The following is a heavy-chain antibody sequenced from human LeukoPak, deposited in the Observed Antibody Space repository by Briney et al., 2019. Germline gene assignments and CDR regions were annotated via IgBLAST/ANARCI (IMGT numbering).Heavy chain of an antibody. J-gene: IGHJ4*02. V-gene: IGHV1-18*01. CDR3: ARLYCSSTSCCFDY. CDR1: GYTFTSYG. CDR2: ISAYNGNT. Sequence: GASVKVSCKASGYTFTSYGISWVRQAPGQGLEWMGWISAYNGNTNYAQKLQGRVTMTTDTSTSTAYMELRSLRSDDTAVYYCARLYCSSTSCCFDYWGQGTLVTVSS. D-gene: IGHD2-2*01.